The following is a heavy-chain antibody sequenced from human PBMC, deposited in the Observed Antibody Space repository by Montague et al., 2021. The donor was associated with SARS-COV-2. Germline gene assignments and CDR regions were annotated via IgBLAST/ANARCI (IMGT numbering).Heavy chain of an antibody. CDR1: GGSISSYY. V-gene: IGHV4-59*01. D-gene: IGHD3-3*01. CDR3: ARVSRITIFGVVGWFDP. Sequence: SETLSLTCTVSGGSISSYYWSWIRRPPGKGLEWIGYIYYSGSTNYNPSLKSRVPISVDTSKNQFSLKLSSVTAADTAVYYCARVSRITIFGVVGWFDPWGQGTLVTVSS. J-gene: IGHJ5*02. CDR2: IYYSGST.